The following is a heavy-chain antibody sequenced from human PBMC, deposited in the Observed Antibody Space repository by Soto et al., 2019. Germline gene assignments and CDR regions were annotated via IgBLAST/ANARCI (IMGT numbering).Heavy chain of an antibody. D-gene: IGHD1-1*01. CDR2: IYWDDDK. CDR1: GFSLSTSGVG. V-gene: IGHV2-5*02. CDR3: AHRAGLQGNWNGGYFDF. Sequence: QITLKESGPTRVKPTQTLTLTCTFSGFSLSTSGVGVGWIRQSPGKALERLALIYWDDDKRYSPSLKSRLTITKDTSKNQVVLTMTNMDPVDTANYYCAHRAGLQGNWNGGYFDFWGQGALVTVSS. J-gene: IGHJ4*02.